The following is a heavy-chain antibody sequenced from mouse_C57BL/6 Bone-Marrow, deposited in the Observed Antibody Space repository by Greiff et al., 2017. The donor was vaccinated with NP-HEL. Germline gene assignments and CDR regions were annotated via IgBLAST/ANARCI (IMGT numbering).Heavy chain of an antibody. CDR2: INPYNGGT. CDR1: GYTFTDYY. D-gene: IGHD1-1*01. V-gene: IGHV1-19*01. J-gene: IGHJ2*01. Sequence: EVKLQQSGPVLVKPGASVKMSCKASGYTFTDYYMNWVKQSHGKSLEWIGVINPYNGGTSYNQKFKGKATLTVDKSSSTAYMELNSLTSEDSAVYYCARRGFITTVVADWGQGTTLTVSS. CDR3: ARRGFITTVVAD.